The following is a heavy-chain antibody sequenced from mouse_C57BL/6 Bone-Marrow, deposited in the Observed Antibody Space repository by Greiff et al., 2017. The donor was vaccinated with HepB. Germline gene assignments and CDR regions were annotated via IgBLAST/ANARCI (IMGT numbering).Heavy chain of an antibody. CDR1: GFTFSDYG. D-gene: IGHD1-1*01. V-gene: IGHV5-17*01. CDR2: ISSGSSTI. CDR3: AGDYGSSCPWFAY. Sequence: EVKLVESGGGLVKPGGSLKLSCAASGFTFSDYGMHWVRQAPEKGLEWVAYISSGSSTIYYADTVKGRYTISRDNAKNTQCLQMTSLRSEDTAMEYCAGDYGSSCPWFAYWGQGTLVTVSA. J-gene: IGHJ3*01.